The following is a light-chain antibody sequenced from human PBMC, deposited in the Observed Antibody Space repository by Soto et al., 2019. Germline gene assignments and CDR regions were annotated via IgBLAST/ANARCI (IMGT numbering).Light chain of an antibody. CDR1: RSNIGKNF. CDR2: DNS. Sequence: QSVLTQPPSLSAAPGQTVTISCSGARSNIGKNFVSWYQHLPGTAPKLLIYDNSQRPSGIPDRFSGSKSGTSATLGITGLQTGDEADYYCATWDTDLGTGEVVFGGGTKVTVL. CDR3: ATWDTDLGTGEVV. V-gene: IGLV1-51*01. J-gene: IGLJ2*01.